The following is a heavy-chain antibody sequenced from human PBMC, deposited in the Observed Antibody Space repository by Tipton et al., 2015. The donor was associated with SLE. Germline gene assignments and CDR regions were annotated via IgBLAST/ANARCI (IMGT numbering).Heavy chain of an antibody. CDR3: ARGLYDFWSGYYNWFDP. J-gene: IGHJ5*02. CDR1: GFTFSSYA. Sequence: RSLRLSCAASGFTFSSYAMHWVRQAPGKGLEWVAVISYDGSNKYYADSVKGRFTISRDNSKNTLYLQMNSLRAEDTAVYYCARGLYDFWSGYYNWFDPWGQGTLVTVSS. V-gene: IGHV3-30*04. CDR2: ISYDGSNK. D-gene: IGHD3-3*01.